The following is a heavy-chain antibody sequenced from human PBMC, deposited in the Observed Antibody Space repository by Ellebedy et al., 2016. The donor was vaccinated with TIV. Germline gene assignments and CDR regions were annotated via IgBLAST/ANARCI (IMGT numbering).Heavy chain of an antibody. D-gene: IGHD3-10*01. CDR1: GYSFTSYW. CDR2: IDTSDSYT. Sequence: GGSLRLSCKGSGYSFTSYWISWVRQMHGKGLEWMGRIDTSDSYTNYSPSFQGHVTISADKSISTAYLQWSSLKASDTAMYYCARTDGSGSYPVGYWGQGTLVTVSS. V-gene: IGHV5-10-1*01. CDR3: ARTDGSGSYPVGY. J-gene: IGHJ4*02.